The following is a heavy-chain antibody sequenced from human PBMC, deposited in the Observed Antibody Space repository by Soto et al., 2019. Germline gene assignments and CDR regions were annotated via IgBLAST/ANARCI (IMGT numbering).Heavy chain of an antibody. CDR1: GFTFSSHL. CDR2: ISGIGSGGST. V-gene: IGHV3-23*01. D-gene: IGHD3-16*02. Sequence: GGSLRLSCAASGFTFSSHLMHWVRQAPGQGLEWVSGISGIGSGGSTFYTDSVKGRFTISRDNSKNTLYLQMSSLRVEDTAIYYCAQTWGSYREVFDYWGHGALVTVSS. CDR3: AQTWGSYREVFDY. J-gene: IGHJ4*01.